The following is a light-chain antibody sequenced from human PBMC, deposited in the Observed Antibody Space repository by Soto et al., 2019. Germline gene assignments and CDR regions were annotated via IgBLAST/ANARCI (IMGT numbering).Light chain of an antibody. J-gene: IGKJ1*01. CDR3: QQYADWPRT. Sequence: EVVLTQSPATLSVSPGERATLSCRASESVRTSLAWYQQRPGRSPSLLIFGASNRATGVPDRFSGSGSGADFTLTISSLKSEDFAVYYCQQYADWPRTFGQGTKLEFK. V-gene: IGKV3-15*01. CDR1: ESVRTS. CDR2: GAS.